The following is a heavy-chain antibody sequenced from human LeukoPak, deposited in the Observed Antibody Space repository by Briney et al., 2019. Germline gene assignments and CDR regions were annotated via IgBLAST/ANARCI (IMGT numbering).Heavy chain of an antibody. CDR2: IYHSGST. CDR3: ARDAYYYDSSGYYGLDY. D-gene: IGHD3-22*01. CDR1: GGSISSSNW. J-gene: IGHJ4*02. Sequence: SETLSLTCAVSGGSISSSNWWSWVRQPPGKGLEWIGEIYHSGSTNYNPSLKSRVTISVDKSKNQFSLKLSSVTAADTAVYYCARDAYYYDSSGYYGLDYWGQGTLVTVSS. V-gene: IGHV4-4*02.